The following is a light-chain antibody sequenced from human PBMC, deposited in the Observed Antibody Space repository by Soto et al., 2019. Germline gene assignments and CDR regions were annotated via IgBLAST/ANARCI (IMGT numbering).Light chain of an antibody. CDR1: QGIRND. Sequence: DIQMTQSPSSLSASVGDRVTITCRASQGIRNDLSWYQQKPGEAPKRLVYVASSLDGGVPARFSGSGSGTEFTLTISSLQPDDFAAYYCQQYSTLWTFGQGTKVDIK. CDR3: QQYSTLWT. J-gene: IGKJ1*01. V-gene: IGKV1-17*01. CDR2: VAS.